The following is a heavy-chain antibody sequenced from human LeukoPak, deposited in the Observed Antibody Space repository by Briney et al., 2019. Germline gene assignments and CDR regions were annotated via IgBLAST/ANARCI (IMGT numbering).Heavy chain of an antibody. Sequence: GGSLRLSCAASGFTFSGSAMHWVRQASGKGLEWVGLIRSKANSYATAYAASVKGRFTISRDDSKNTAYLQMNSLKTEDTAVYYCTRHVYSLFEPEWFDPWGQGTLVTVSS. V-gene: IGHV3-73*01. CDR2: IRSKANSYAT. CDR3: TRHVYSLFEPEWFDP. D-gene: IGHD1-14*01. J-gene: IGHJ5*02. CDR1: GFTFSGSA.